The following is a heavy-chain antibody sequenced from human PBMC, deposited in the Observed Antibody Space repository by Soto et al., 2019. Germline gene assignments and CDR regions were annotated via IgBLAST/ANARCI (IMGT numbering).Heavy chain of an antibody. V-gene: IGHV4-34*01. CDR2: INHSGST. J-gene: IGHJ4*02. CDR3: ARGKGDDSSPKKYYFDY. CDR1: GGSFSGYY. Sequence: QVQLQQWGAGLLKPSETLSLTCAVYGGSFSGYYWSWIRQPPGKGLEWIGEINHSGSTNYNPSLKRRVTISVDTSKNQFSLKLSSVTAADTAVYYCARGKGDDSSPKKYYFDYWGQGTLVTVSS. D-gene: IGHD3-22*01.